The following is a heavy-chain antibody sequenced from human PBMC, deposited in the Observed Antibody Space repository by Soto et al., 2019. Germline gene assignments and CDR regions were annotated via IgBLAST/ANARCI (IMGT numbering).Heavy chain of an antibody. J-gene: IGHJ4*02. CDR2: IQSGGTT. D-gene: IGHD2-2*01. CDR3: ASPVECSTTSCIR. Sequence: PGGSLRLSCAASGFTVSSKYMTWVRQAPGKGLEWVSLIQSGGTTYYADSVKGRFTISRDTSENTLHLQMDSLRVEDTAMYYCASPVECSTTSCIRWGQGTLVIVSS. CDR1: GFTVSSKY. V-gene: IGHV3-66*01.